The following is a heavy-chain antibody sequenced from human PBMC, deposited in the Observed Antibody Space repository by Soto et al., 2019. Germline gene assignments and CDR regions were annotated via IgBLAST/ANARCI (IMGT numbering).Heavy chain of an antibody. CDR2: IYYSGST. J-gene: IGHJ5*02. D-gene: IGHD2-2*01. CDR1: GGSISSYY. V-gene: IGHV4-59*08. Sequence: SETLSLTCTVSGGSISSYYWSWIRQPPGKGLEWIGYIYYSGSTNYNPSLKSRVTISVDTSKNQFSLKLSSVTAADTAVYYCARHGLEDAPGGWFDPWGQGTLVTVSS. CDR3: ARHGLEDAPGGWFDP.